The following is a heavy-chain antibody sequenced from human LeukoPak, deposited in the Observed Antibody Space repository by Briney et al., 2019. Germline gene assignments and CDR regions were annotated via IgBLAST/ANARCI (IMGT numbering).Heavy chain of an antibody. CDR2: IYYSGST. CDR3: ARSPYSSSWSYYYYGMDI. CDR1: GGSISSYY. V-gene: IGHV4-59*01. D-gene: IGHD6-13*01. Sequence: PSETLSLTCTVSGGSISSYYLSWIRQPPGKGLEWIGYIYYSGSTNYNPSLKSRVTISVDTSKNQFSLKLSSVTAADTAVYYCARSPYSSSWSYYYYGMDIWGQGTTVTVSS. J-gene: IGHJ6*02.